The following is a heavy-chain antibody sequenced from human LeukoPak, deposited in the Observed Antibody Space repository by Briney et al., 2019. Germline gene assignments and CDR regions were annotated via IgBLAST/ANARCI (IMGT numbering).Heavy chain of an antibody. CDR2: IHYDGNT. CDR1: GGSISSSTYS. Sequence: SETLSLTCTVSGGSISSSTYSWTWIRQPPGKGLEWIGSIHYDGNTYYKPSLKSRVTISVDTSKIQFSLRLSSATAADMATYYCARHSLNNYGSYYWGQGTLVTVSS. CDR3: ARHSLNNYGSYY. J-gene: IGHJ4*02. D-gene: IGHD5-24*01. V-gene: IGHV4-39*01.